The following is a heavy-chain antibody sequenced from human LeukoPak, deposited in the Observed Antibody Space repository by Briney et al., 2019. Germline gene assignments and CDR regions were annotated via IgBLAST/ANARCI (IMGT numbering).Heavy chain of an antibody. Sequence: PGGSLRLSCAASGFTFSSYAMSWVRQAPGKGLEWVSAISGSGGSTYYADSVKGRFTISRNNSKNTLYLQMNSLRAEDTAVYYCAKDPIGYSSGWYSDYWGQGTLVTVSS. D-gene: IGHD6-19*01. CDR3: AKDPIGYSSGWYSDY. CDR2: ISGSGGST. J-gene: IGHJ4*02. CDR1: GFTFSSYA. V-gene: IGHV3-23*01.